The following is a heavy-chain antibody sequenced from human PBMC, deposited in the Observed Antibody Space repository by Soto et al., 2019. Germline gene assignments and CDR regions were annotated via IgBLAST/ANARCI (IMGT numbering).Heavy chain of an antibody. J-gene: IGHJ4*02. Sequence: QPGGSLRLSCAASGFSFSTYAMSWVRQAPGKGLEWVSGISGSGGTTYYADSVKGRFTISRDNSKNTLYLQVNSLRAEDTAVYYCAKGGGNDYGPPNFDYWGQGTLVTVSS. CDR1: GFSFSTYA. V-gene: IGHV3-23*01. D-gene: IGHD4-17*01. CDR3: AKGGGNDYGPPNFDY. CDR2: ISGSGGTT.